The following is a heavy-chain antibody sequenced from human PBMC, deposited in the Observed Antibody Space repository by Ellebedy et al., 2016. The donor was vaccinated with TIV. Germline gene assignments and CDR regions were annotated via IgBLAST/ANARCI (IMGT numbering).Heavy chain of an antibody. CDR2: INPNSGGT. V-gene: IGHV1-2*04. D-gene: IGHD1-7*01. CDR1: GYTFTGYY. CDR3: ARGPWNSELGDYYYGTDV. J-gene: IGHJ6*02. Sequence: ASVKVSCKASGYTFTGYYMHWVRQAPGQGLEWMGWINPNSGGTNYAQKFQGWVTMTRDTSISTAYMELSRLRSDDTAVYYCARGPWNSELGDYYYGTDVWGQGTTVTVSS.